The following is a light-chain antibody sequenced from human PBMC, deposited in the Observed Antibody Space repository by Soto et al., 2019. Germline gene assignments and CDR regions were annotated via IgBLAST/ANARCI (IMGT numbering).Light chain of an antibody. CDR3: CSYVSSKTYV. Sequence: QSALAQPASVSLSPGQSITISCTGTRTDVGGYNFVSWYQQHPGKAPKLIIYEVSNRPSGVSNRFSGSKSDNTASLTIPGLQAEDEADYYCCSYVSSKTYVFGTGTKVTVL. CDR2: EVS. J-gene: IGLJ1*01. CDR1: RTDVGGYNF. V-gene: IGLV2-14*01.